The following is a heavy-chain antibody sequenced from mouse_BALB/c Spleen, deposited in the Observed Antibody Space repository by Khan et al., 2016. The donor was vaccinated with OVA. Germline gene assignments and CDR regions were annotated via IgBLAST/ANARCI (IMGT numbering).Heavy chain of an antibody. D-gene: IGHD2-14*01. CDR3: VREGAYYRADGWFAY. CDR2: INPSNSYT. V-gene: IGHV1-4*01. J-gene: IGHJ3*01. CDR1: GYTFTSYT. Sequence: QVQLQQSGAELARPGASVKMSCKASGYTFTSYTIHWIRQRPGQALEWIGHINPSNSYTNYNQNFKDKATLIVDKSSTTAYMQLSRLTSEDSAVYYCVREGAYYRADGWFAYWGQGTLVTVSA.